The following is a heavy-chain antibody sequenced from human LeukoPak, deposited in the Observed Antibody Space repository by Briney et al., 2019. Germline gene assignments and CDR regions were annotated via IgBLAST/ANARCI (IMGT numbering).Heavy chain of an antibody. CDR1: GFTFSSYA. CDR3: AKDLLPGRGYNWFDP. D-gene: IGHD3-22*01. J-gene: IGHJ5*02. V-gene: IGHV3-23*01. CDR2: ISGSGGST. Sequence: GGSLRLSCAASGFTFSSYAMSWVRQAPGKGLEWVSAISGSGGSTYYADSVKGRFTISRDNPKHTLSLKMNRLRAEDTAVYYCAKDLLPGRGYNWFDPWGQGTLVTVSS.